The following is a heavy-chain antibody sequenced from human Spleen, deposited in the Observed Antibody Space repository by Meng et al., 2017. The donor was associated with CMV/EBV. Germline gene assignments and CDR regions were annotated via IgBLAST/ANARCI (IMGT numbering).Heavy chain of an antibody. CDR1: GGSISSYY. CDR3: ASRNCSSTSCYVPDAFDI. D-gene: IGHD2-2*01. V-gene: IGHV4-59*08. CDR2: IYYSGST. Sequence: GSLRLSCTVSGGSISSYYWSWIRQPPGKGLEWIGYIYYSGSTNYNPSLKSRVTISVDTSKNQFSLKLSSVTAADTAVYYCASRNCSSTSCYVPDAFDIWGQGTMVTVSS. J-gene: IGHJ3*02.